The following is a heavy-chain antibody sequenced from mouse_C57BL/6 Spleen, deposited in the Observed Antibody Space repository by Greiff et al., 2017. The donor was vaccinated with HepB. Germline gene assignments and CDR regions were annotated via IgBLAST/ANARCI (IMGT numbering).Heavy chain of an antibody. D-gene: IGHD2-2*01. V-gene: IGHV7-3*01. CDR2: IRNKANGYTT. Sequence: EVKLVESGGGLVQPGGSLSLSCAASGFTFTDYYMSWVRQPPGKALEWLGFIRNKANGYTTEYSASVKGRFTISRDNSQSILYLQMNALRAEDSATYYCAISGYYDAMDYWGQGTSVTVSS. CDR3: AISGYYDAMDY. J-gene: IGHJ4*01. CDR1: GFTFTDYY.